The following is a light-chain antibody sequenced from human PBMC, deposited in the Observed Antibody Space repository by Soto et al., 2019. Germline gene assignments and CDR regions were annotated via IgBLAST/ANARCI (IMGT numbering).Light chain of an antibody. V-gene: IGKV3-20*01. CDR3: QQYGSSSIT. Sequence: EIVLTQSPGTLSLSPGERATLSCRASQSVSSSYLAWYQQKPGQAHRLLIYGPSSRATGIPDRFSGSGSGTDFTLTISRLEPEDFAVYYCQQYGSSSITFGQGTRLEIK. CDR1: QSVSSSY. CDR2: GPS. J-gene: IGKJ5*01.